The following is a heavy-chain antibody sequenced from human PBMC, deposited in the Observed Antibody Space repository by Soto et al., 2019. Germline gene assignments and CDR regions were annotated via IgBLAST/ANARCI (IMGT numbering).Heavy chain of an antibody. CDR1: GVTCSSYA. Sequence: QVPLVQSGAEVKKPGSSVKVSCKASGVTCSSYAISWVRQAPGQGLEWTGGIIPIFDTANYAQKFQGRVTITAVESTSAAYMELSSLRSEDTAVYYCARADYCSGGSCLDYYYCYGLDVWGQGTTVTVSS. CDR2: IIPIFDTA. V-gene: IGHV1-69*01. J-gene: IGHJ6*02. D-gene: IGHD2-15*01. CDR3: ARADYCSGGSCLDYYYCYGLDV.